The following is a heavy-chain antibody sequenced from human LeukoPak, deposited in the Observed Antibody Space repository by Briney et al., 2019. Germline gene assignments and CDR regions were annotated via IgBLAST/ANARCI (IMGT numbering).Heavy chain of an antibody. D-gene: IGHD3-22*01. Sequence: PGGSLKLSCAASGFTFSTYAMSWVRQAPGKGLEWVSAISVSAGSTYYAGSVKGRFTISRDNSKNTLYLQMNSLRAEDTAVYYCARDLGPGPISGYRRGRFYHAMDVWGQGTTVTVSS. J-gene: IGHJ6*02. CDR2: ISVSAGST. CDR1: GFTFSTYA. V-gene: IGHV3-23*01. CDR3: ARDLGPGPISGYRRGRFYHAMDV.